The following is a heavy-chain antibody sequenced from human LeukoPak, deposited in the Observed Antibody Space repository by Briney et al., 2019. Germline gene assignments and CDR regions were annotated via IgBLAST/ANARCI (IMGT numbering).Heavy chain of an antibody. D-gene: IGHD3-16*02. CDR2: INPSGGST. V-gene: IGHV1-46*01. CDR1: GYTFTSYY. Sequence: GASVKVSCKASGYTFTSYYMHWVRQAPGQGLEWMGIINPSGGSTSYAQKFQGRVTMTRDTSTSTVYMELSRLRSDDTAVYYCARDLSYVWGSYRYSTRFDPWGQGTLVTVSS. CDR3: ARDLSYVWGSYRYSTRFDP. J-gene: IGHJ5*02.